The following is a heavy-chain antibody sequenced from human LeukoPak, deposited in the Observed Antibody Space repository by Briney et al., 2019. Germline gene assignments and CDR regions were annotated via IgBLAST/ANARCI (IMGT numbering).Heavy chain of an antibody. J-gene: IGHJ4*02. CDR1: GFTFSSYA. CDR2: ISYDGSKK. CDR3: ARSRSASTSGWYDYFDY. Sequence: PGRSLRLSCAASGFTFSSYAMQWVRQAPGKGLEWVAVISYDGSKKYYADSVKGRFTISRDDSKNTLYLQMNSLRGEDTAVYYCARSRSASTSGWYDYFDYWGRGTLVTVSS. D-gene: IGHD6-19*01. V-gene: IGHV3-30*04.